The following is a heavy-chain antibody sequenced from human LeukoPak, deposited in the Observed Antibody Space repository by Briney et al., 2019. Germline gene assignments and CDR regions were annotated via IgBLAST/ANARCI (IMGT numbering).Heavy chain of an antibody. CDR1: GFTFSSYG. CDR3: AKERGPFYDIKYYFDY. D-gene: IGHD3-9*01. J-gene: IGHJ4*02. Sequence: PGGSLRLSCAASGFTFSSYGMHWVRQAPGKGLEWVAFIRYDGSNKYYADSVKGRFTISRDNSKNTLYLQMNSLRAEDTAVYYCAKERGPFYDIKYYFDYWGQGTLVTVSS. V-gene: IGHV3-30*02. CDR2: IRYDGSNK.